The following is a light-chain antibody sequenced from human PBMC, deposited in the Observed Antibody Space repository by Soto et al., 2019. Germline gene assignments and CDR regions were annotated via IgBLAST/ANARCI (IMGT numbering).Light chain of an antibody. CDR1: QSVSSSY. J-gene: IGKJ5*01. CDR2: AAS. CDR3: QQDGSSSFT. Sequence: EIVLTQSPGTLSLSPGERATLSCRASQSVSSSYLAWYQQKPGQAPRLLIYAASIRATDIPDRFSGSGSGTDFTLTISRLEPEDFAVFYCQQDGSSSFTIGRGTRLEIK. V-gene: IGKV3-20*01.